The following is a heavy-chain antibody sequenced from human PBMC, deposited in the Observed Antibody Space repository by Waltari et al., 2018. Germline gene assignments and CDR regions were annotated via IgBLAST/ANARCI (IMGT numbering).Heavy chain of an antibody. J-gene: IGHJ5*02. CDR3: TALKS. V-gene: IGHV3-15*01. Sequence: GLEWVGRIKSKSDGETTDYSAPVKGRFTISRDDSKTTLYLQMNSLKTEDTAVYFCTALKSWGQGALVIVSS. CDR2: IKSKSDGETT.